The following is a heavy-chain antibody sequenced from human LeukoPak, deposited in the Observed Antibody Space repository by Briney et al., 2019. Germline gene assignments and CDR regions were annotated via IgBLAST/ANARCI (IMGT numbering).Heavy chain of an antibody. D-gene: IGHD3-22*01. J-gene: IGHJ4*02. Sequence: GGSLRLSCAASGFTFSTYWMSWVRQAPGKGLEWGANIKEDGSEKYYGDSVKGRFTISRDNDKNSLYLQMNSLRAEDTAVYYCARDSSGYQWGQGTLVTVSS. V-gene: IGHV3-7*01. CDR3: ARDSSGYQ. CDR2: IKEDGSEK. CDR1: GFTFSTYW.